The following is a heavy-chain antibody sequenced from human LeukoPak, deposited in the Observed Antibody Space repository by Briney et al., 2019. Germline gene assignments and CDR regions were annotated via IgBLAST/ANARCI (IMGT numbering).Heavy chain of an antibody. CDR2: ISGSGGST. CDR1: GFTFSSYA. CDR3: AKAKVQYYHLFDI. Sequence: PGGSLRLSCAASGFTFSSYAMSWVRQAPEKGLEWVSAISGSGGSTYYADSVKGRFTISRDNSKNTLYLQMNSLRAEDTAVYYCAKAKVQYYHLFDIWGQGTMVTVSS. J-gene: IGHJ3*02. V-gene: IGHV3-23*01. D-gene: IGHD2/OR15-2a*01.